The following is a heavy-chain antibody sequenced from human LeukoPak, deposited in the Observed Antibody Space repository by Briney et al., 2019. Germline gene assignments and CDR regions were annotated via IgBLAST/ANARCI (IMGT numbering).Heavy chain of an antibody. Sequence: SQTLSLTCTVSGGSISSGSYYWSWIRQPAGKGLEWIGRIYTSGSTNYNPSPKSRVTISVHTSKSQYSLKLSSVTAADTAVYYCARVEYGWFDRWGQGTLVTVSS. CDR2: IYTSGST. CDR3: ARVEYGWFDR. CDR1: GGSISSGSYY. J-gene: IGHJ5*02. V-gene: IGHV4-61*02. D-gene: IGHD2/OR15-2a*01.